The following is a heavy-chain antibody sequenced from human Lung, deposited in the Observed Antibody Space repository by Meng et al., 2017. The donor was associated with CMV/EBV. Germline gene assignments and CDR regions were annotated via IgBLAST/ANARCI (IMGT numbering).Heavy chain of an antibody. V-gene: IGHV5-51*01. J-gene: IGHJ4*02. CDR2: IYPGDLDT. CDR1: GYNFANYW. Sequence: GESLKISCKGSGYNFANYWTAWFRQMPGKGLEWMGIIYPGDLDTRYSPSFQGQVTLSADKSISTAYLQLSSLKASDTAMYYCAGQIMAAVQGDFDCWGQGTLVTVSS. D-gene: IGHD6-25*01. CDR3: AGQIMAAVQGDFDC.